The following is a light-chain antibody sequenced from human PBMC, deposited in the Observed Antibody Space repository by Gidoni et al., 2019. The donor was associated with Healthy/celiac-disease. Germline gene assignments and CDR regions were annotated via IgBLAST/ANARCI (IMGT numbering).Light chain of an antibody. Sequence: EIVLTQSAATLSLSPGERATLSCRASQSVSSYLAWYQQKPGQAPRLLIYDASNRASGIPARFIGSGSGTDFTLTIRSLEPEDFAVYYCQQRSNLPLIFTFGPGTKVDIK. V-gene: IGKV3-11*01. CDR2: DAS. J-gene: IGKJ3*01. CDR3: QQRSNLPLIFT. CDR1: QSVSSY.